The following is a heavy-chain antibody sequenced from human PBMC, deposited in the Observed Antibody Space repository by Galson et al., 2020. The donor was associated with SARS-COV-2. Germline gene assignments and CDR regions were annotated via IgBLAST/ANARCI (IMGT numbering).Heavy chain of an antibody. J-gene: IGHJ3*02. CDR3: ARDQSNYDILTGYYSTDAFDI. CDR2: IYYTGST. V-gene: IGHV4-31*03. Sequence: SQTLSLTCTVSGGPISSGGYYWSWIRQHPGKGLEWIGYIYYTGSTYYNPSLKSRLTISVDTSKNQFSLKLSSVTAADTAVYYCARDQSNYDILTGYYSTDAFDIWGQGTMVTVSS. D-gene: IGHD3-9*01. CDR1: GGPISSGGYY.